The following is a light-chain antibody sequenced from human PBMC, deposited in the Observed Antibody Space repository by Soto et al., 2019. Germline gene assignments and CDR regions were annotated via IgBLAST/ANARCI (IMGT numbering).Light chain of an antibody. Sequence: EIVLTQSPSTLSLSPGERATLSCRASQSISSHLAWYQQKPGQAPRLLIYGASNMATGIPARFSGRGSGTDFTLTISSLEPEDFAVYYCQQRINWPLTFGGGTKVEIK. CDR2: GAS. CDR3: QQRINWPLT. J-gene: IGKJ4*01. V-gene: IGKV3-11*01. CDR1: QSISSH.